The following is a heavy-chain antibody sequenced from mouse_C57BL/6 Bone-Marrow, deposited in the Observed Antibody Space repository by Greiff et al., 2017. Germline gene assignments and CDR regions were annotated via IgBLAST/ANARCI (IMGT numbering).Heavy chain of an antibody. V-gene: IGHV1-9*01. CDR1: GYTFTGYW. D-gene: IGHD2-1*01. J-gene: IGHJ3*01. CDR2: ILPGSGST. CDR3: ARVNYRWAWFAD. Sequence: VQLQQSGAELMKPGASVKLSCKATGYTFTGYWLEWVKQRPGHGLEWIGEILPGSGSTNYNEKFKGKATFTADTSSNTAYMQLSSLTTGASAIYYGARVNYRWAWFADWGQGTLVTVSA.